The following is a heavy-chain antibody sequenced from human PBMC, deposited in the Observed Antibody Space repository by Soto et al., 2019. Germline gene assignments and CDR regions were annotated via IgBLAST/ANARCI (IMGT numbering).Heavy chain of an antibody. CDR1: GFTFSDYY. D-gene: IGHD1-26*01. Sequence: QVQLVESGGGLVKPGGSLRLSCAASGFTFSDYYISWIRQAPGKGLEWVSYISSSSKYTNYADSVKGRFTISRDNAKNSLYLQMNSLRAEDTAVYYWARDATGSYSYFDYWGQGTLVTVSS. V-gene: IGHV3-11*05. CDR2: ISSSSKYT. CDR3: ARDATGSYSYFDY. J-gene: IGHJ4*02.